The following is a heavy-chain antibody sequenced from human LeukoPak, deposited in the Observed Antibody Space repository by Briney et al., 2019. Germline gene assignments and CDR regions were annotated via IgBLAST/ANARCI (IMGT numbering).Heavy chain of an antibody. Sequence: PSETLSLTCTASGGSISGINYYWTWIRQPAGKGLEWIGRIYTTGSSNYNPSLKSRVTISVDTSNNQFSLKLSSVTAADTAVYYCARVSPSGVWDVWGQGTTVTVSS. CDR3: ARVSPSGVWDV. CDR2: IYTTGSS. D-gene: IGHD3-10*01. V-gene: IGHV4-61*02. CDR1: GGSISGINYY. J-gene: IGHJ6*02.